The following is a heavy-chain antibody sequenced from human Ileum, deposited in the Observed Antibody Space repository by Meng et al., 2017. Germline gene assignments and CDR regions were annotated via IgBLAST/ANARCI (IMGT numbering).Heavy chain of an antibody. D-gene: IGHD4-11*01. CDR1: GGSFSTYY. Sequence: QVQRQQCGAGLLKPSETLSLTCAIGGGSFSTYYGSWIRQPPGKGLEWIGEISRSGTTNYNPSLKSRVTISVDTSKNQFSLTVTSVTAADSALYYCARSGVTTVTYLDWGQGTLVTVSS. CDR2: ISRSGTT. J-gene: IGHJ4*02. V-gene: IGHV4-34*01. CDR3: ARSGVTTVTYLD.